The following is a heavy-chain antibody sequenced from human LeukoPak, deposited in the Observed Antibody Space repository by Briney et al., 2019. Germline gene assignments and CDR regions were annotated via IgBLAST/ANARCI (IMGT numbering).Heavy chain of an antibody. CDR2: ISGSGDDI. CDR1: GFSFSNYY. CDR3: VRDIRAVGITLYFDY. J-gene: IGHJ4*02. V-gene: IGHV3-11*01. D-gene: IGHD3-22*01. Sequence: KPGGSLRLSCAASGFSFSNYYMSWISQTPGKGLEWLSYISGSGDDIHHADSVKGRFTISRDNARNSLYLQMNSLRAEDTAIYYCVRDIRAVGITLYFDYWGQGILVTVTS.